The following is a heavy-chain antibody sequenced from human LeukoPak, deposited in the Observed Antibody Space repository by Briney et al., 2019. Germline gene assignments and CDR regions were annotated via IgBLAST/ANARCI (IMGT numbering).Heavy chain of an antibody. Sequence: GGSLRLSCAASGFTFSSYSMNWVRQAPGKGLEWVSSISSRSSYIYYADSVKGRFTISRDNAKNSLYLQMNSLRAEDTAVYYCARDRLRYSGSYYDTWGQGTLVTVSS. V-gene: IGHV3-21*01. CDR3: ARDRLRYSGSYYDT. CDR2: ISSRSSYI. D-gene: IGHD1-26*01. J-gene: IGHJ5*02. CDR1: GFTFSSYS.